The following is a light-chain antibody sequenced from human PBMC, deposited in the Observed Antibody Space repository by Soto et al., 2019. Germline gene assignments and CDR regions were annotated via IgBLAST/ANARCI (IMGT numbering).Light chain of an antibody. CDR2: AAF. Sequence: DIQMTQSPSSLSASVGDRVTITCRASQGIRNDLAWFQQKPGRAPKRLIYAAFSLQSGVSSKFSGSGSGTDFTLTISRLHPEDCATYYCQQYNTFPITFGQGTRLEIK. J-gene: IGKJ5*01. CDR3: QQYNTFPIT. CDR1: QGIRND. V-gene: IGKV1-16*02.